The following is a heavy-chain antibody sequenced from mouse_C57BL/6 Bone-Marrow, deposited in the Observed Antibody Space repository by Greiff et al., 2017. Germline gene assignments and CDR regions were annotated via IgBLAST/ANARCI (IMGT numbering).Heavy chain of an antibody. CDR1: GYTFTSYW. J-gene: IGHJ4*01. CDR3: AILYYCGSSYRFFNYAMDY. CDR2: IDPNSGGT. V-gene: IGHV1-72*01. Sequence: QVQLKQPGAELVKPGASVKLSCKASGYTFTSYWMHWVKQRPGRGLEWIGRIDPNSGGTKYNEKFKSKATLTVDKPSSTAYMQLSSLTSEDSAVYYCAILYYCGSSYRFFNYAMDYWGQGTSVTVSS. D-gene: IGHD1-1*01.